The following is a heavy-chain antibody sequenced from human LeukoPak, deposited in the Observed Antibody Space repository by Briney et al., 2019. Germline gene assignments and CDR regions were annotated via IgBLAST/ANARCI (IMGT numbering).Heavy chain of an antibody. CDR2: ISSSSSTI. CDR3: AKGGVTADYIDY. V-gene: IGHV3-48*01. J-gene: IGHJ4*02. Sequence: PGGSLRLSCAASGFTFNSYSMNWVRQAPGKGLEWVSYISSSSSTIYYADSVKGRFTISRDKSKNTLYLQMNSLRAEDTAVYYCAKGGVTADYIDYWGQGTLVTVSS. D-gene: IGHD4-23*01. CDR1: GFTFNSYS.